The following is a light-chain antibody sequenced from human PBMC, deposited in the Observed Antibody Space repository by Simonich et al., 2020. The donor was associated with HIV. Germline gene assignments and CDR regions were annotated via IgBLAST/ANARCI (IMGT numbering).Light chain of an antibody. CDR2: GKN. CDR1: SLRRYS. J-gene: IGLJ2*01. Sequence: SSELNQDPAVSVALGQTVRITCQGDSLRRYSASLYQQKPGQAPLLVIYGKNNRPSGIPDRFSGSSSGNTASLTITGAQAEDEADYYCNSRDSSGNHVVFGGGTKLTVL. CDR3: NSRDSSGNHVV. V-gene: IGLV3-19*01.